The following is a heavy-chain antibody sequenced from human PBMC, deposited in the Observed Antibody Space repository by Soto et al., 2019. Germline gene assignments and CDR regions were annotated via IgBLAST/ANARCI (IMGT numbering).Heavy chain of an antibody. Sequence: EVQLLESGGGLVQPGGSLRLSCVASGFSFSAYAMNWVRQAPGKGLEWVAGISGSGCITHYADSVKGQFTISGDNSNNTLYLQMTSLRAEDTAVDYCANAWDDHGDYWGQGTLVTVSS. CDR1: GFSFSAYA. CDR3: ANAWDDHGDY. V-gene: IGHV3-23*01. D-gene: IGHD1-26*01. CDR2: ISGSGCIT. J-gene: IGHJ4*02.